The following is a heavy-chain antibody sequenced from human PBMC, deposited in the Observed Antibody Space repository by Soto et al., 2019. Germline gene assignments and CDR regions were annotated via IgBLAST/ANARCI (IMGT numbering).Heavy chain of an antibody. V-gene: IGHV1-69*01. CDR2: IIPIFGTA. D-gene: IGHD3-22*01. CDR1: GGTFSSYA. Sequence: QVQLVQSGAEVKKPGSSVKVSCKASGGTFSSYAISWVRQAPGQGLEWMGGIIPIFGTANYAQKFQGRVTIPADEPRSTAYMELSGLRSEDTAVYYWAKIYYDSSGPGNDYGGQGPLVTVSS. J-gene: IGHJ4*02. CDR3: AKIYYDSSGPGNDY.